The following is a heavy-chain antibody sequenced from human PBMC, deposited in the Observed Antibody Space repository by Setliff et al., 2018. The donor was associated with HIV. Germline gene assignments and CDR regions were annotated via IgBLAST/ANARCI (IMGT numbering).Heavy chain of an antibody. V-gene: IGHV4-38-2*02. CDR3: ARVATGPESFDI. CDR1: GYSISSVSY. Sequence: SETLSLTCTVSGYSISSVSYWGWIRQPPGKGLEWIGYVYSTGSTNSKSSLKSRVTISVDTSKNQFSLKLSSVTAADTAVYYCARVATGPESFDIWGQGTMVTVSS. J-gene: IGHJ3*02. CDR2: VYSTGST. D-gene: IGHD3-9*01.